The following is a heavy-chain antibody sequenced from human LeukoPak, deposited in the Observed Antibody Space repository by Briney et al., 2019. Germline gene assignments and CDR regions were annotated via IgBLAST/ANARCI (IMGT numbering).Heavy chain of an antibody. CDR2: INPNSGGT. Sequence: ASVKVSCKASGYTFTGYYMHWVRQAPGQGLEWMGWINPNSGGTNYAQKFQGRVTMTRDTSICTAYMELSRLRSEDTAVYYCATGVWWELDSVAHPDYWGQGTLVTVSS. J-gene: IGHJ4*02. D-gene: IGHD1-26*01. CDR3: ATGVWWELDSVAHPDY. CDR1: GYTFTGYY. V-gene: IGHV1-2*02.